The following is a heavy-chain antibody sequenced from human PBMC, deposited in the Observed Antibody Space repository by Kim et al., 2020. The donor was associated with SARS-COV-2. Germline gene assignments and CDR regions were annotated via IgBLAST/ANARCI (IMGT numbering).Heavy chain of an antibody. J-gene: IGHJ6*03. Sequence: SETLSLTCAVYGGSFSGYYWSWIRQPPGKGLEWIGEINHSGSTNYNPSLKSRVTISVDTSKNQFSLKLSSVTAADTAVYYCARGLQYSSSSLFYYYYYMDVWGKGTTVTVSS. CDR2: INHSGST. D-gene: IGHD6-13*01. CDR3: ARGLQYSSSSLFYYYYYMDV. V-gene: IGHV4-34*01. CDR1: GGSFSGYY.